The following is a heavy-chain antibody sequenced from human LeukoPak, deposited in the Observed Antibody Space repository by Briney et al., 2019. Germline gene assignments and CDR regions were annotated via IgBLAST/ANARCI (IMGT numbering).Heavy chain of an antibody. CDR2: IYPSDSDT. J-gene: IGHJ6*02. V-gene: IGHV5-51*01. CDR1: GYSFTSYW. Sequence: GESLKNSCKGSGYSFTSYWIGWVRQMPGKGLEWMGIIYPSDSDTKYSPSFQGQVTFSADKSISTAYLQWNSLKASDTAMYYCARRPDYILGMDVWGQGTTVTVSS. D-gene: IGHD3-10*02. CDR3: ARRPDYILGMDV.